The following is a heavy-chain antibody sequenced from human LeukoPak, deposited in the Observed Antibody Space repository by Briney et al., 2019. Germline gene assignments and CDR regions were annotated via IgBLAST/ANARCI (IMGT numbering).Heavy chain of an antibody. J-gene: IGHJ4*02. Sequence: SVKVSCKASGGTFISYAISWVRQAPGQGLEWMGRIIPIFGTANYAQKFQGRVTITTDESTSTAYMELSSLRSEDTAVYYCAARIAARPFDYWGQGTLVTVSS. CDR2: IIPIFGTA. CDR3: AARIAARPFDY. D-gene: IGHD6-6*01. CDR1: GGTFISYA. V-gene: IGHV1-69*05.